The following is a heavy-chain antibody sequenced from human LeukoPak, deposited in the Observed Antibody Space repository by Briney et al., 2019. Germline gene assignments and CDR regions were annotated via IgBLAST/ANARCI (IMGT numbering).Heavy chain of an antibody. V-gene: IGHV3-23*01. Sequence: PGGSLRLSCAASGFTFSSYAMSWVRQPPGKGLEWVSAISGSGGSTYYADSVKGRFTISRDNSKNTLYLQMNSLRAEDTAVYYCAKDLGVVIAIYFDYWGQGTLVTVSS. CDR3: AKDLGVVIAIYFDY. J-gene: IGHJ4*02. CDR2: ISGSGGST. D-gene: IGHD2-21*01. CDR1: GFTFSSYA.